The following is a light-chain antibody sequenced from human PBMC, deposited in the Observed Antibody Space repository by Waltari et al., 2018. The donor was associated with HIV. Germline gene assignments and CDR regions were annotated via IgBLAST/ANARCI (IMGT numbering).Light chain of an antibody. Sequence: QSVLTQPPSVSAAPGQKVTISCSGSSSNIGNNYVSWYQQLPGTAPKPLIYDNTKRPSGIPDRFSGSKSGTSATLGITGLQTGDEADYYCGTWDSSLSAGVFGGGTKLTVL. V-gene: IGLV1-51*01. CDR3: GTWDSSLSAGV. CDR2: DNT. J-gene: IGLJ3*02. CDR1: SSNIGNNY.